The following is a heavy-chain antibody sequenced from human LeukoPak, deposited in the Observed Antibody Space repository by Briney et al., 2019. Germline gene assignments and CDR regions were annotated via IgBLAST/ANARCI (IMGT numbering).Heavy chain of an antibody. CDR2: IYYSGST. D-gene: IGHD1/OR15-1a*01. V-gene: IGHV4-59*01. CDR3: ARGEHSVAV. CDR1: GGSNSSYY. Sequence: SETLSLTCTVSGGSNSSYYWSWIRQPPGKGLEWIGYIYYSGSTNYNPSLKSRVTISVDTSKNQFSLKLSSLTAADTAVYYCARGEHSVAVWGQGTLVTVSS. J-gene: IGHJ4*02.